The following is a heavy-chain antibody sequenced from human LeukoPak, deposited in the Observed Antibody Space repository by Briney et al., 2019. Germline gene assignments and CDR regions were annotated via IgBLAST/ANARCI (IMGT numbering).Heavy chain of an antibody. J-gene: IGHJ4*02. CDR2: ISASGGGT. V-gene: IGHV3-23*01. CDR3: AKRGIVIRAVIIIGFHKEAYYFDY. D-gene: IGHD3-10*01. Sequence: GGSLRLSCAASGFTFNIYNMTWVRQAPGKGLEWVSSISASGGGTYYADSVKGRFTVSRDSSNKTLYLHMSSLRVEDTAVYFCAKRGIVIRAVIIIGFHKEAYYFDYWGQGILVTVSS. CDR1: GFTFNIYN.